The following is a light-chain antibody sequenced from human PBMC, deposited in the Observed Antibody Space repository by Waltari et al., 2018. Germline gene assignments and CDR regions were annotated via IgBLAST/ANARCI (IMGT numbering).Light chain of an antibody. V-gene: IGKV4-1*01. CDR2: WAS. J-gene: IGKJ4*01. Sequence: DIVMTQSPESLAVSLGERATLSCKPSESVLYSSNNKNHLAWYQQKPGQPPRLLLYWASTRESGVPDRFIGSGSETDFTLTVTSLQAEDVAVYYCQQYYNTPLTFGGGTKVGVK. CDR3: QQYYNTPLT. CDR1: ESVLYSSNNKNH.